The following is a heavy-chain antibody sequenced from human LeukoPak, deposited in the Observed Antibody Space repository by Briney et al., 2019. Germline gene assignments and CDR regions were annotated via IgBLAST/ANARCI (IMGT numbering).Heavy chain of an antibody. V-gene: IGHV4-59*01. CDR2: IYYSGST. J-gene: IGHJ4*02. CDR1: GGSISSYY. D-gene: IGHD6-13*01. CDR3: ARGQGSSWFDY. Sequence: SETLSLTCTVSGGSISSYYCSWIRQPPGKGLEWIGYIYYSGSTNYNPSLKSRVTISVDTSKNQFSLKLSSVTAADTAVYYCARGQGSSWFDYWGQGTLVTVSS.